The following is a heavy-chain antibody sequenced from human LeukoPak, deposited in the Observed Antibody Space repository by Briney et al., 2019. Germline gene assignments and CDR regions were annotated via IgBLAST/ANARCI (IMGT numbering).Heavy chain of an antibody. Sequence: GRSLRLSCAASGFTFSSYAMHWVRQAPGKGLEWVAVISHDGSNKYYADSVKGRFTISRDNSKNTLYLQMNSLRAEDTAVYYCAREGYWLRNYYYGMDVWGKGTTVTVSS. V-gene: IGHV3-30*04. CDR1: GFTFSSYA. D-gene: IGHD3-9*01. CDR3: AREGYWLRNYYYGMDV. J-gene: IGHJ6*04. CDR2: ISHDGSNK.